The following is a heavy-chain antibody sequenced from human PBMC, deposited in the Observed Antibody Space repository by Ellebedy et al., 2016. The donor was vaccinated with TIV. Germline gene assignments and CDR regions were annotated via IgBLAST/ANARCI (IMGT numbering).Heavy chain of an antibody. Sequence: GGSLRLXXAASGFTFSSYGMHWVRQAPGKGLEWVAVISYDGSNKYYADSVKGRFTISRDNSKNTLYLQMNSLRAEDTAVYYCAKDVYSSSWYLVDAFDIWGQGTMVTVSS. CDR2: ISYDGSNK. CDR3: AKDVYSSSWYLVDAFDI. V-gene: IGHV3-30*18. CDR1: GFTFSSYG. J-gene: IGHJ3*02. D-gene: IGHD6-13*01.